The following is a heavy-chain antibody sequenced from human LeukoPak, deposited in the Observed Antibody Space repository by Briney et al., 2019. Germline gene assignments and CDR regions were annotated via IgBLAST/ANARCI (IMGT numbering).Heavy chain of an antibody. CDR2: ISYSGST. J-gene: IGHJ5*02. V-gene: IGHV4-31*03. Sequence: SQTLCLTCTVSGGAITSVGYYWNWIRQYPGKGLEWIGYISYSGSTYYNPSLKSRLTISVDTSKNQFSLKLRSVIAADTAVYYCARAIDSSGYAVDPWGQGTPVTVSS. D-gene: IGHD3-22*01. CDR1: GGAITSVGYY. CDR3: ARAIDSSGYAVDP.